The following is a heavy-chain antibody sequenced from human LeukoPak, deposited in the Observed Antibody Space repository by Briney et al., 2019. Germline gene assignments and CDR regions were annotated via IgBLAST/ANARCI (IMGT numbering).Heavy chain of an antibody. D-gene: IGHD3-22*01. J-gene: IGHJ4*02. Sequence: ASVKVSCKASGYTFTGHYMHWVRQVPGQGLEWMGWINPNSGGRDYAQKFQGRVTLTRDTSTSTAYMELRSLRSDDTAVYYCARDIGEDYYDSSGYLDFWGQGALVTVSS. CDR1: GYTFTGHY. CDR2: INPNSGGR. V-gene: IGHV1-2*02. CDR3: ARDIGEDYYDSSGYLDF.